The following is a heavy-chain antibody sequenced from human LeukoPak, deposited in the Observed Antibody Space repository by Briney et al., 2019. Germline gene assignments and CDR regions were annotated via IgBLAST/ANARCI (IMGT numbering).Heavy chain of an antibody. V-gene: IGHV3-21*01. J-gene: IGHJ3*02. CDR3: ARADRDAFDI. CDR2: ISSSSSYI. Sequence: GGSLRLSCAASGFTFSSYSMNWVRQAPGKGLEWVSSISSSSSYIYYADSVKGRFTISRDNAKNSLYLQMDSLRAEDTAVYYCARADRDAFDIWGQGTMVTVSS. CDR1: GFTFSSYS.